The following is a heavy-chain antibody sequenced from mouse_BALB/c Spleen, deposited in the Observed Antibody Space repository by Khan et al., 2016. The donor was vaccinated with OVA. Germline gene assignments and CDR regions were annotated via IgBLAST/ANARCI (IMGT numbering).Heavy chain of an antibody. CDR1: GYIFTSYW. J-gene: IGHJ2*01. V-gene: IGHV1S132*01. Sequence: QVQLQQSGAELVRPGASVKLSCKTSGYIFTSYWIHWVKQRSGQGLEWIARIYPGTDNSYYNEKFKDKATLTADKSSSTAYMQISSLKDEDADVYFSAREEDEYHVDHWGKGTTRKGSS. CDR2: IYPGTDNS. CDR3: AREEDEYHVDH.